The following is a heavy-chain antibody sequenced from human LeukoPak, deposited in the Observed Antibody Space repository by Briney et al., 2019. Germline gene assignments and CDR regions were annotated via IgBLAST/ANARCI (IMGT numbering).Heavy chain of an antibody. CDR2: ISYDGSNK. V-gene: IGHV3-30-3*02. Sequence: GGSLRLSCAASGFTFSSYAMHWVRQAPGKGLEWVAVISYDGSNKYYADSVKGRFTISRDNSKNTLYLQMNSLRAEDTAVYYCAKSPSWDQRYFDYWGQGTLVTVSS. CDR1: GFTFSSYA. D-gene: IGHD6-25*01. J-gene: IGHJ4*02. CDR3: AKSPSWDQRYFDY.